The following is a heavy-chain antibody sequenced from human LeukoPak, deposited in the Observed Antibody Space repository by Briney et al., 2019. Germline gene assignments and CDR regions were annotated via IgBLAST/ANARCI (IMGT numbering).Heavy chain of an antibody. Sequence: GGSLRLSCAVSGFTVSSNYMNWVRQAPGKGLEWVSVMYAAGGTYYAGSVKGRFTISRDNSKNTLYLQMNSLRAEDTAVYYCAKEYSDFWGQGTLVTVSS. CDR2: MYAAGGT. CDR3: AKEYSDF. CDR1: GFTVSSNY. D-gene: IGHD2-15*01. J-gene: IGHJ4*02. V-gene: IGHV3-53*01.